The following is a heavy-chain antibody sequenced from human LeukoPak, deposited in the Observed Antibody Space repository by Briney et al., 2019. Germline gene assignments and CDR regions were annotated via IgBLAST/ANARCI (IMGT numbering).Heavy chain of an antibody. D-gene: IGHD4-17*01. J-gene: IGHJ4*02. V-gene: IGHV3-74*01. CDR1: GFTFSSYW. CDR2: INSDGSST. Sequence: GGSLRLSCAASGFTFSSYWMHWVRQAPGKGLVWVSRINSDGSSTSYADSVKGRFTISRDNAKNTLYLQMNSLRAEDTAVYYCAKDWDYYGDYYFDNWGQGTLVTVSS. CDR3: AKDWDYYGDYYFDN.